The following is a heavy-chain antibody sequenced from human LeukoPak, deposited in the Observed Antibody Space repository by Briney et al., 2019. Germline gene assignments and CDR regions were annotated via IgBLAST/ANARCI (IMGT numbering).Heavy chain of an antibody. CDR1: GFTFSSHW. J-gene: IGHJ6*02. Sequence: PGGSLRLSCTASGFTFSSHWMSWVRQAPGKVLEWVANIKQDGSDKYYVDSVKGRFTISRDNSKNTLYLQMDSLRAEDTAMYYCARDRLQWDYYYGMDVWGQGTTVTVSS. D-gene: IGHD2-21*01. V-gene: IGHV3-7*01. CDR2: IKQDGSDK. CDR3: ARDRLQWDYYYGMDV.